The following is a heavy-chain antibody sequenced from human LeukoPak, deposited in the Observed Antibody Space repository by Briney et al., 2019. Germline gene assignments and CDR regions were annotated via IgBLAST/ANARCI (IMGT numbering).Heavy chain of an antibody. V-gene: IGHV4-59*08. D-gene: IGHD1-26*01. CDR3: ARYSGSYSGFDY. CDR1: GGSISSYY. CDR2: IYYSGSI. Sequence: SETLSLTCTVSGGSISSYYWSWIRQPPGKGLEWIGYIYYSGSINYNPSLKSRVTISVDTSKNQFSLRLRSVTAADTAVYYCARYSGSYSGFDYWGQGTLVTVSS. J-gene: IGHJ4*02.